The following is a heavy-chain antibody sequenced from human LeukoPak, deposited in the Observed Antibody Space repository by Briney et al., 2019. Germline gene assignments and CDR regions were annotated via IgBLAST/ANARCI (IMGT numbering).Heavy chain of an antibody. CDR1: GFTFSSYA. J-gene: IGHJ6*03. D-gene: IGHD3-3*01. V-gene: IGHV3-23*01. Sequence: GRSLRLSCAASGFTFSSYAMSWVRQAPGKGLEWVSAISGSGGSTYYADSVKGRFTISRDNSKNTLYLQMNSLRAEDTAVYYCAKDSALGIFGVGSMDVWGKGTTVTVSS. CDR2: ISGSGGST. CDR3: AKDSALGIFGVGSMDV.